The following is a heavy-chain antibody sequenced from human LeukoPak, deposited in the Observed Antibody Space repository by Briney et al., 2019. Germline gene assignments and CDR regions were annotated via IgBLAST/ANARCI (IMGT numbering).Heavy chain of an antibody. V-gene: IGHV3-7*04. Sequence: GGSLRLSCTASGFTFSTYWMTWVRQAPGKGLECVANIKPDGSDKYYVDSVKGRFTISRDNANNSLYLQSNSLRAEDTAVYYCARGGYSRGGIDNWGQGTLVTVSS. CDR2: IKPDGSDK. CDR1: GFTFSTYW. D-gene: IGHD6-19*01. CDR3: ARGGYSRGGIDN. J-gene: IGHJ4*02.